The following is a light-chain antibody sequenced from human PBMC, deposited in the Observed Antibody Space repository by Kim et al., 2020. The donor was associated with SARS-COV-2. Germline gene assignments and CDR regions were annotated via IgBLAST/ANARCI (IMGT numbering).Light chain of an antibody. CDR3: QQRSTWPPFT. Sequence: SPGERATPSCRASQSVSSYLAWYQQKPGQAPRLLIYDASNRATGIPARFSGSGSGTDFTLTIGSLEPEDFAVYYCQQRSTWPPFTFGPGTKVDIK. CDR2: DAS. CDR1: QSVSSY. V-gene: IGKV3-11*01. J-gene: IGKJ3*01.